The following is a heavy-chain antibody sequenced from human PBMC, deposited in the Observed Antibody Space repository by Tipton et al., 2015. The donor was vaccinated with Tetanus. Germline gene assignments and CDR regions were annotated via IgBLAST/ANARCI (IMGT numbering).Heavy chain of an antibody. D-gene: IGHD1-26*01. CDR3: ARGQLPSGSPYYYYYGMDV. J-gene: IGHJ6*02. CDR2: INHSGSA. CDR1: GGSFSDYY. Sequence: TLSLTCAVYGGSFSDYYWSWIRQPPGKGLEWIGEINHSGSANYNPSLKSRVTISVDTSKNQFSLKLSSVTAADTAVYYCARGQLPSGSPYYYYYGMDVWGQGTTVTVSS. V-gene: IGHV4-34*01.